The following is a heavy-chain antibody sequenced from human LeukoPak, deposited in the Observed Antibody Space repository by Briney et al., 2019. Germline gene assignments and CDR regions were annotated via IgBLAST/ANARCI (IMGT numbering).Heavy chain of an antibody. D-gene: IGHD3-10*01. CDR2: IRGSGANT. CDR3: AKEGWFGELSDLGKVFDP. J-gene: IGHJ5*02. V-gene: IGHV3-23*01. Sequence: GRSLRPSCAPAAFTFGSYAIGCVSQPPRDGSEWVASIRGSGANTYHADSVEGRITISRDNSKNTLYLQMNSLRAEDTAVYYCAKEGWFGELSDLGKVFDPWGQGTLVTVSS. CDR1: AFTFGSYA.